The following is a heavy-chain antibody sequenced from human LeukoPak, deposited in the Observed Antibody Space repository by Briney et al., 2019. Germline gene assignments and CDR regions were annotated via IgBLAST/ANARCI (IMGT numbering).Heavy chain of an antibody. D-gene: IGHD2-15*01. V-gene: IGHV3-23*01. J-gene: IGHJ4*02. CDR2: ISNTGVST. CDR1: GFTFDNYA. Sequence: GGSLRLSCAASGFTFDNYAMTWVRQAPGRGLEWVSTISNTGVSTYYVDSVKGRFTISRDNSKNTLYLQMNSLRAEDKAVYYCAKDQYCSGESCPHQRGFHYWGQGTLVTVSS. CDR3: AKDQYCSGESCPHQRGFHY.